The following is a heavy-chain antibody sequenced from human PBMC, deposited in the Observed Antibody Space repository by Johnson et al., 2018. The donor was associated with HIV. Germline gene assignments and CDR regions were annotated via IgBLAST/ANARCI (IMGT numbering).Heavy chain of an antibody. CDR1: GFTFSSYA. CDR2: ISGSGGST. D-gene: IGHD4-23*01. CDR3: AKLPGGNSGFVDAFDI. J-gene: IGHJ3*02. V-gene: IGHV3-23*04. Sequence: VQLVESGGGLVQPGGSLRLSCAASGFTFSSYAMSWVRQAPGKGLEWVSAISGSGGSTYYADSVKGRFTISRDNSKNTLYLQMNSLRAEDAAVYYCAKLPGGNSGFVDAFDIWGQGTMVTVSS.